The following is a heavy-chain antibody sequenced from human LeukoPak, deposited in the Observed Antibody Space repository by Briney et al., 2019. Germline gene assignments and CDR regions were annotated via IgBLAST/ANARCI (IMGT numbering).Heavy chain of an antibody. V-gene: IGHV3-21*01. D-gene: IGHD3-22*01. Sequence: PGGSLRLSCAASGFTFSSYGMHWVRQAPGKGLEWVSSISSSSSYIYYADSVKGRFTISRDNAKNSLYLQMNSLRAEDTAVYYCARDSYDSSGSRAFDIWGQGTMVTVSS. CDR1: GFTFSSYG. J-gene: IGHJ3*02. CDR2: ISSSSSYI. CDR3: ARDSYDSSGSRAFDI.